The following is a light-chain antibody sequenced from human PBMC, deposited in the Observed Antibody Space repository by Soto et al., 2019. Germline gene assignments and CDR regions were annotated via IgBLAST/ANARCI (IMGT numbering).Light chain of an antibody. CDR1: QSVSSN. V-gene: IGKV3-15*01. CDR2: GAS. J-gene: IGKJ3*01. Sequence: EIVMTQSPATLSVSPGERATLSCRASQSVSSNLAWYQQKPGQAPRLLIYGASTRATGIPASFSGSGSGTEFTLTISSLQSEDFAVYYCQQYNNWPPVTFGPGTKVDIK. CDR3: QQYNNWPPVT.